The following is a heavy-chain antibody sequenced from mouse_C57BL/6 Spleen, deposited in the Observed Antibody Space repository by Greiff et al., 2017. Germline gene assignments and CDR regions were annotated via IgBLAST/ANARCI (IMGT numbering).Heavy chain of an antibody. CDR1: GYTFTSYW. CDR2: IDPSDSYT. J-gene: IGHJ1*03. V-gene: IGHV1-69*01. D-gene: IGHD1-1*01. CDR3: ARSGIYYYGSSSHWYFDV. Sequence: QVQLKQPGAELVMPGASVKLSCKASGYTFTSYWMHWVKQRPGQGLEWIGEIDPSDSYTNYNQKFKGKSTLTVDKSSSTAYMQLSSLTSEDSAVYYCARSGIYYYGSSSHWYFDVWGTGTTVTVSS.